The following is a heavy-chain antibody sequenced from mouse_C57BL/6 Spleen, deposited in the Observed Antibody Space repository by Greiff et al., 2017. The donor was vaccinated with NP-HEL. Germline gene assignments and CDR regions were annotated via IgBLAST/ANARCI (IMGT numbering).Heavy chain of an antibody. CDR2: IHPNSGST. CDR1: GYTFTSYW. CDR3: ARVDSNSAWFAY. Sequence: QVQLQQPGAELVKPGASVKLSCKASGYTFTSYWMHWVKQRPGQGLEWIGMIHPNSGSTNYNEKFKSKATLTVDKSSSTAYMQLSSLTSEDSAVYYCARVDSNSAWFAYWGQGTLVTVSA. D-gene: IGHD2-5*01. V-gene: IGHV1-64*01. J-gene: IGHJ3*01.